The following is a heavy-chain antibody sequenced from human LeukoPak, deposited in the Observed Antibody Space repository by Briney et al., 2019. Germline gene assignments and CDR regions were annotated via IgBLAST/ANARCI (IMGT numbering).Heavy chain of an antibody. V-gene: IGHV3-74*01. CDR1: GFTFSSYW. CDR3: AYTSGWNLLDY. CDR2: INSDGSVT. Sequence: GGSLRLSCAASGFTFSSYWMHWVRHAPGKGLVWVSRINSDGSVTNYADSVKGRFTISRDNAKNTLYLQMNSLRAEDTAVYYCAYTSGWNLLDYWGQGTLVTVSS. D-gene: IGHD6-19*01. J-gene: IGHJ4*02.